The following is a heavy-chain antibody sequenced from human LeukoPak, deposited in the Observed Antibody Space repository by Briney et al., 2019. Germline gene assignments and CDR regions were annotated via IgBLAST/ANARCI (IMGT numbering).Heavy chain of an antibody. J-gene: IGHJ4*02. V-gene: IGHV1-2*02. CDR1: GYTFIGYY. CDR2: INPNSGGT. D-gene: IGHD6-13*01. Sequence: ASVKVSCKASGYTFIGYYMHWVRQAPGQGLEWMGWINPNSGGTNYAQKFQGRVTMTRDTSISTAYMELSRLRSDDTAVYYCARRGIAAAGIDYWGQGTLVTVSS. CDR3: ARRGIAAAGIDY.